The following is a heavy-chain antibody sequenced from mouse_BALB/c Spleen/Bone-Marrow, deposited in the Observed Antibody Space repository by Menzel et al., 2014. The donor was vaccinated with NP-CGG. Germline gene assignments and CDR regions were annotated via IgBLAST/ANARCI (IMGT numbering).Heavy chain of an antibody. CDR2: INPSNGGT. Sequence: QVQLQQSGAELVKPGASVKLSCKASGYTFTSYYMYWVKQRPGQGLEWFGEINPSNGGTSFNEKFKNKATLTVDKSSSTAYMQLSSLTSEDSAVYYCSRERRDALDYWGQGTSVTVSS. CDR1: GYTFTSYY. J-gene: IGHJ4*01. CDR3: SRERRDALDY. V-gene: IGHV1S81*02.